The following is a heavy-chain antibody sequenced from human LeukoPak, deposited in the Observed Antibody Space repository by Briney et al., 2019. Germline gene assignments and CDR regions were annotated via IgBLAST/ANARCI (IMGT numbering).Heavy chain of an antibody. Sequence: SVKVSXKASGGTFSSYAISWVRQAPGQGLEWVGRIIPIFGTANYAQKFQGRVTITTDESTSTAYMELSSLRSEDTAVYYCALASDSIAVAGSWFDPWGQGTLVTVSS. D-gene: IGHD6-19*01. CDR3: ALASDSIAVAGSWFDP. CDR1: GGTFSSYA. V-gene: IGHV1-69*05. CDR2: IIPIFGTA. J-gene: IGHJ5*02.